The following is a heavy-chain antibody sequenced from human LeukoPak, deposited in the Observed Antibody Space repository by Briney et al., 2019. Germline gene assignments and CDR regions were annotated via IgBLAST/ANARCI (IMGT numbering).Heavy chain of an antibody. CDR2: ISSSSETR. CDR1: GFTFSSYS. D-gene: IGHD5-18*01. CDR3: AKDRKGYSYANFDY. Sequence: GGSLRLSCAASGFTFSSYSMNWVRQAPGKGLEWVSHISSSSETRYYADSVKGRFTISRDNAKNSLYLQMNSLRAEDTAVYYCAKDRKGYSYANFDYWGQGTLVTVSS. J-gene: IGHJ4*02. V-gene: IGHV3-48*01.